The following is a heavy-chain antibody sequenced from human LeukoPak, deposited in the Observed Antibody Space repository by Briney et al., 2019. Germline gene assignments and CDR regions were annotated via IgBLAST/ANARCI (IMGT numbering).Heavy chain of an antibody. CDR2: ISAYNGNT. V-gene: IGHV1-18*01. CDR1: GYTFTSYG. Sequence: ASVKVSCKASGYTFTSYGISWVRQAPGQGLEWMGWISAYNGNTNYAQKLQGRVTMTTDTSTSTAYMELRSLRSDDTAVYYCARDGWVEMATITYPFDCWGQGTLVTVSS. CDR3: ARDGWVEMATITYPFDC. J-gene: IGHJ4*02. D-gene: IGHD5-24*01.